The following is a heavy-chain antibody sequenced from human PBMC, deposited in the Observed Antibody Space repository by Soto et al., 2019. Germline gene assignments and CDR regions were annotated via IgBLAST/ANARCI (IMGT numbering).Heavy chain of an antibody. J-gene: IGHJ4*02. V-gene: IGHV3-33*01. D-gene: IGHD3-16*01. CDR2: IRFDGSNV. CDR3: AREGIGSAAFWGYLDY. Sequence: QVKLVESGGGVVEPGRSMRLSCAAPGSIFRGYGMHWVRQAPGKGLEWVAIIRFDGSNVNYADAVMGRFTISRDNSKNMLYLEMNSLRVDDTAVYYCAREGIGSAAFWGYLDYWGQGTLFTVSS. CDR1: GSIFRGYG.